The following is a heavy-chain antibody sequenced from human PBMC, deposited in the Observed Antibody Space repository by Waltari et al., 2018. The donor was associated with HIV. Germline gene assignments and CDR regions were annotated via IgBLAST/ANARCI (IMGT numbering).Heavy chain of an antibody. CDR2: IYIDGKV. J-gene: IGHJ6*02. CDR3: ARFATHFYEGYRWNGFEAYGMDV. D-gene: IGHD3-22*01. Sequence: VHLVESGGTLVQPGGSLRLACLCSDFIVDKNNWTWVRQPPGKRLEWVSTIYIDGKVFSADPVKGRFTLSRDTSKNTLYLQMSGLRVDDTATYYCARFATHFYEGYRWNGFEAYGMDVWGRGTTVTISS. CDR1: DFIVDKNN. V-gene: IGHV3-53*01.